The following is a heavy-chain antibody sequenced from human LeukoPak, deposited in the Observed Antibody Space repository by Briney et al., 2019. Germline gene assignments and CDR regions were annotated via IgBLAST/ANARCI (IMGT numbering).Heavy chain of an antibody. D-gene: IGHD5-24*01. V-gene: IGHV3-30-3*01. CDR3: ARDQSRDGSKVDAFDI. CDR2: ISYDGSNK. Sequence: GGSLRLSCAASGFTFSSYAMHWVRQAPGKGLEWVAVISYDGSNKYYADSVKGRFTISRDNSKNTLYLQMNSLRAEDTAVYYCARDQSRDGSKVDAFDIWGQGTMVTVSS. CDR1: GFTFSSYA. J-gene: IGHJ3*02.